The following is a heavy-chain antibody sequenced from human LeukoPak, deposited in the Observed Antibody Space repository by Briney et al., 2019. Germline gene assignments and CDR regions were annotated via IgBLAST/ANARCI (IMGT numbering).Heavy chain of an antibody. D-gene: IGHD3-22*01. CDR2: IYYSGST. CDR1: GGSISTYY. J-gene: IGHJ6*02. Sequence: SQTLSLTCTVSGGSISTYYWSWIRQPPGKGLEWIGYIYYSGSTNYNPSLKSRVTISLDTSKNQFSLKLSSVTAADTAVYYCARSYDSSGYYYYGMDVWGQGTTVTVSS. V-gene: IGHV4-59*01. CDR3: ARSYDSSGYYYYGMDV.